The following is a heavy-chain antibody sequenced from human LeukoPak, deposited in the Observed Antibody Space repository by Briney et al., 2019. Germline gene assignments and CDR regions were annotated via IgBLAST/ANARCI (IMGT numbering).Heavy chain of an antibody. CDR1: GSTFSTYA. Sequence: LPGRSLRLSRAASGSTFSTYAVSWIRQAPGKGLELVGTVTAGGDTTYYGDSVKGRFTISRDNSKNTLSLQMNSLRGEDTAKYFCARVWYGELKVDVWGQGTTVTVSS. CDR2: VTAGGDTT. D-gene: IGHD3-10*01. J-gene: IGHJ6*02. CDR3: ARVWYGELKVDV. V-gene: IGHV3-23*01.